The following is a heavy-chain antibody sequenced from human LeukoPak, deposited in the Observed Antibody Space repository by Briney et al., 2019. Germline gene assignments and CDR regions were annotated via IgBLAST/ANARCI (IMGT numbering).Heavy chain of an antibody. Sequence: SLRLSCAASGFTFDDYAMHWVRQAPGKGLEWVSGISWNSGSIGYADSVKGRFTISRDNAKNSLYLQMNSLRAEDTALYYCAFTTEWFFDYWGQGTLVTVSS. V-gene: IGHV3-9*01. D-gene: IGHD3-3*01. J-gene: IGHJ4*02. CDR3: AFTTEWFFDY. CDR2: ISWNSGSI. CDR1: GFTFDDYA.